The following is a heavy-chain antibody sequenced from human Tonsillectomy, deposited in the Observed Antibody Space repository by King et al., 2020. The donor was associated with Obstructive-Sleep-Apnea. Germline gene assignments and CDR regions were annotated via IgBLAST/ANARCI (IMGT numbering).Heavy chain of an antibody. J-gene: IGHJ3*02. D-gene: IGHD4-17*01. CDR2: IYPDDSDT. V-gene: IGHV5-51*01. Sequence: QLVQSGAEVKKPGESLKISCKGSVYSFTNYWIGWVRQMPGKGLEWMGIIYPDDSDTRYNPSFQGQVTISVDKSISTAYLQWSSLKASDTAMYYCARSSGDYVGDAFDIWGQGTMVSVSS. CDR1: VYSFTNYW. CDR3: ARSSGDYVGDAFDI.